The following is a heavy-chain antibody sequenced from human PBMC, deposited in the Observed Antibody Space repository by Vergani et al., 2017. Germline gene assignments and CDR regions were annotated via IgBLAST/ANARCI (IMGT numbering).Heavy chain of an antibody. Sequence: EVQLLESGGGLVQPGGSLRLSCAASGFTFSRYAMSWVRQAPGKGLEWVSAISGSGGSTYDADSVKGRFTIARDNSKNTLYLQMNSLRAEDTAVYYCAKGGVCSSTICYAFLGYYWGQGTLVTVSS. J-gene: IGHJ4*02. CDR2: ISGSGGST. D-gene: IGHD2-2*01. CDR3: AKGGVCSSTICYAFLGYY. V-gene: IGHV3-23*01. CDR1: GFTFSRYA.